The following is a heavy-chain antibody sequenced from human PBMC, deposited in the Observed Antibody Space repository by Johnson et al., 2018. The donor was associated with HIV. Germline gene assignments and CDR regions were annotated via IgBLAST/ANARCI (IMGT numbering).Heavy chain of an antibody. CDR1: GFTFSSYD. Sequence: VQLVESGGGLVQPGGSLRLSCAASGFTFSSYDMHWVRQATGKGLEWVSAIGTAGDTYYPGSVKGRFTISRENAKNSLYLQMNSLRAGDTAVYYCARLLRMGAFDIWGQGTMVTVSS. J-gene: IGHJ3*02. CDR3: ARLLRMGAFDI. CDR2: IGTAGDT. V-gene: IGHV3-13*01. D-gene: IGHD2-8*01.